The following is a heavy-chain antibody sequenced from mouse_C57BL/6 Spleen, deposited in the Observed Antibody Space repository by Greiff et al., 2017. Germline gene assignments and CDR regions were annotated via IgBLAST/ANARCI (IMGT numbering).Heavy chain of an antibody. D-gene: IGHD2-5*01. J-gene: IGHJ3*01. Sequence: EVQLVESGGGLVQPKGSLKLSCAASGFSFNTYAMNWVRQAPGKGLEWVARIRSKSNNYATYYADSVKDRFTISRDDSESMLYLQMNNLKTEDTAMYYCVRHDSNYVFAYWGQGTLVTVSA. CDR1: GFSFNTYA. CDR3: VRHDSNYVFAY. CDR2: IRSKSNNYAT. V-gene: IGHV10-1*01.